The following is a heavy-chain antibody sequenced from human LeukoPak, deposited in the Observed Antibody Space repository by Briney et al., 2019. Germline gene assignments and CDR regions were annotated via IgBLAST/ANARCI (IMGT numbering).Heavy chain of an antibody. CDR1: GFTFSSYW. V-gene: IGHV3-7*04. Sequence: GGSLRLSCAASGFTFSSYWMSWVRQAPGKGLEWVANIKQDGSEKYYVDSVKGRFTISRDNAKNSLYLQMNSLRAEDTAVYYCARAALDPLDAFDIWGQGTMVTVSS. J-gene: IGHJ3*02. CDR2: IKQDGSEK. CDR3: ARAALDPLDAFDI. D-gene: IGHD3/OR15-3a*01.